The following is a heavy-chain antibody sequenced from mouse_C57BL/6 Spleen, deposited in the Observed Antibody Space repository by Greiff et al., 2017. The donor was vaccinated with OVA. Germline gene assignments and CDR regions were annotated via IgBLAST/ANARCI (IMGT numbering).Heavy chain of an antibody. D-gene: IGHD1-1*01. V-gene: IGHV1-50*01. CDR3: ARTDGSSSYAMDY. J-gene: IGHJ4*01. CDR1: GYTFTSYW. Sequence: QVQLQQPGAELVKPGASVKLSCKASGYTFTSYWMQWVKQRPGQGLEWIGEIDPSDSYTTYNQKFKGKATLTVDTSSSTAYMQLSSLTSEDSAVYYCARTDGSSSYAMDYWGQGTSVTVSS. CDR2: IDPSDSYT.